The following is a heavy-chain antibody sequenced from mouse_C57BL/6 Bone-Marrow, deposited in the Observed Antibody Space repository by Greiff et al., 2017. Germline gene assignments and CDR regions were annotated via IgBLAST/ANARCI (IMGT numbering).Heavy chain of an antibody. Sequence: VKLVESGAELARPGASVKLSCKASGYTFTSYGISWVKQRTGQGLEWIGEIYPRGGNTYYNEKFKGKATLTADKSSSTAYMELRSLTSEDSAVYFCAREYYGSSYGWYFDVWGTGTTVTVSS. CDR3: AREYYGSSYGWYFDV. J-gene: IGHJ1*03. CDR2: IYPRGGNT. V-gene: IGHV1-81*01. D-gene: IGHD1-1*01. CDR1: GYTFTSYG.